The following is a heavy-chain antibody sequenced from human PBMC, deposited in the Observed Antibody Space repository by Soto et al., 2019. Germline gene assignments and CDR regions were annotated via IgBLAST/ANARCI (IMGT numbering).Heavy chain of an antibody. J-gene: IGHJ4*02. D-gene: IGHD6-19*01. Sequence: SETLSLTCTVSGGSIRGYYWSWVRQPAGKGLEWLGRMYDTGSANYNPSLKSRVTMSIATSKNQLSLKLTSVTAADTAVYYCARYRHRSGWTYFDYWGQGSLVTVSS. CDR2: MYDTGSA. V-gene: IGHV4-4*07. CDR3: ARYRHRSGWTYFDY. CDR1: GGSIRGYY.